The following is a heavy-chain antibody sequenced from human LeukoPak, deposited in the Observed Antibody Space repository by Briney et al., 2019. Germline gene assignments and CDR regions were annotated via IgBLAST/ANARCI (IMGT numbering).Heavy chain of an antibody. J-gene: IGHJ4*02. V-gene: IGHV3-49*04. CDR2: IRSKAYGGTT. CDR1: GFTFGVYG. Sequence: PGGSLRLSCIGSGFTFGVYGMSWVRQAPGKWLEWVGFIRSKAYGGTTEYAASVKGRFTISRDDSRSIAYLQMNSLKTEDTAVYYCTRGDYYDSSGYSLLFDYWGQGTLVTVSS. CDR3: TRGDYYDSSGYSLLFDY. D-gene: IGHD3-22*01.